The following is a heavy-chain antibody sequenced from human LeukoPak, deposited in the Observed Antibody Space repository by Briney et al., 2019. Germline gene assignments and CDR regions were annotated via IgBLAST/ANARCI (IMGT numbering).Heavy chain of an antibody. CDR1: GYTFTSYD. V-gene: IGHV1-2*02. CDR3: ARGRRGYYYYYMDV. J-gene: IGHJ6*03. Sequence: ASVKVSCKASGYTFTSYDINWVRQAPGQGLEWMGWINPNSGGTNYAQKFQGRVTMTRDTSISTAYMELSSLRSEDTAVYYCARGRRGYYYYYMDVWGKGTTVTISS. CDR2: INPNSGGT.